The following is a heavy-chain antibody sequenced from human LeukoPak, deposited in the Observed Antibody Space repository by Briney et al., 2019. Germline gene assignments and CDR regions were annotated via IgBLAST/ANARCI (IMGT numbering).Heavy chain of an antibody. CDR3: ARSKDYGDLGWFDP. J-gene: IGHJ5*02. Sequence: GGSLRLSRAVSGFTVSSNYMSWVRQAPGKGLEWVSVIYSGGSTYYADSVKGRFTISRDNSKNTLYLQMNSLRAEDTAVYYCARSKDYGDLGWFDPWGQGTLVTVSS. CDR1: GFTVSSNY. V-gene: IGHV3-53*01. CDR2: IYSGGST. D-gene: IGHD4-17*01.